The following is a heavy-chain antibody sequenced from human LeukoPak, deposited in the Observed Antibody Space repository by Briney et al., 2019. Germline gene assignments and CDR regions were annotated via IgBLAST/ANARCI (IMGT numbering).Heavy chain of an antibody. CDR3: ARDSGSGWYGIDY. CDR2: ISAYNGNT. J-gene: IGHJ4*02. D-gene: IGHD6-19*01. Sequence: ASVKVSCKASGYTFTSYGISWVRQAPGQGLEWMGWISAYNGNTNYAQKLQGRVTMTRDTSISTAYMELTRLRSDDTAVYYCARDSGSGWYGIDYWGQGTLVTVSS. V-gene: IGHV1-18*01. CDR1: GYTFTSYG.